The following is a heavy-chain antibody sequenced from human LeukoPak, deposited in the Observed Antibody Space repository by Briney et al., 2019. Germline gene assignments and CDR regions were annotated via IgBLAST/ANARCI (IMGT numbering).Heavy chain of an antibody. J-gene: IGHJ6*03. V-gene: IGHV1-18*01. D-gene: IGHD6-19*01. Sequence: ASVTVSCKASGYTFTSYGISWVRQAPGQGLEWMGWISAYNGNTNYAQMLQGRVTMTTDTSTSTAYMELRSLRSDDTAVYYCARVDSSGWYPYYYMDVWGKGTTVTISS. CDR2: ISAYNGNT. CDR3: ARVDSSGWYPYYYMDV. CDR1: GYTFTSYG.